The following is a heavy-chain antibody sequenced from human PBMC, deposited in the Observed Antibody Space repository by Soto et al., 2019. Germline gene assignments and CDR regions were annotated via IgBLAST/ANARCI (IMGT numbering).Heavy chain of an antibody. D-gene: IGHD1-26*01. Sequence: QLHLQESGPGLVRPSGTLSLTCAVSGGSINNIYWWSWVRQSPEKGLAWIGEIHQSGDTNYNPFLKCRVTISLDKSGNRFSLRLSSVTAAATAIYYCVSGKSYAWVFWGRGTLVTVSS. CDR1: GGSINNIYW. J-gene: IGHJ4*02. CDR2: IHQSGDT. CDR3: VSGKSYAWVF. V-gene: IGHV4-4*02.